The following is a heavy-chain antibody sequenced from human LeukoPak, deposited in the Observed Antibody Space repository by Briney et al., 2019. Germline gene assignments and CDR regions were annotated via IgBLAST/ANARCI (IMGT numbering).Heavy chain of an antibody. D-gene: IGHD4-17*01. Sequence: PGGSLRLSCAASGFTFSSYAMHWVRQAPGKGLEYVSAISSNGGSTYYANSVKGRFTISRDNSKNTLYLQMNSLRAEDTAVYYCANSAYSGDYYFDYWGQGTLVTVSS. CDR3: ANSAYSGDYYFDY. V-gene: IGHV3-64*01. CDR2: ISSNGGST. CDR1: GFTFSSYA. J-gene: IGHJ4*02.